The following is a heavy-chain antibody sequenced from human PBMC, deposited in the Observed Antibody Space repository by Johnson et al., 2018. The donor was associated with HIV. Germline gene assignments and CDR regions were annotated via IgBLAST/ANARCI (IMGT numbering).Heavy chain of an antibody. CDR1: GITFSDYA. CDR3: ARAGAVGFDAFDI. V-gene: IGHV3-30-3*01. CDR2: ISYDGSNK. J-gene: IGHJ3*02. D-gene: IGHD6-19*01. Sequence: QVQLVESGGGVVRPGGSLRLSCEGSGITFSDYAMHWVRQAPGKGLAWVAVISYDGSNKYYADSVKGRFTISRDNSKNTLYLQMNSLRAEDTAVYYCARAGAVGFDAFDIWGQGTMVTVSS.